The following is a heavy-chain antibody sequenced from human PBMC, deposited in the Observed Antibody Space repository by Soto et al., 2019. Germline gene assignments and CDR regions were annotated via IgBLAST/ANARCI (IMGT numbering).Heavy chain of an antibody. CDR1: NGPISNFY. V-gene: IGHV4-4*07. CDR3: ARSSHKESWFDP. CDR2: IHGSGSA. Sequence: QVQLQESGPGLVKPSETLSLTCTVSNGPISNFYWNWIRQSAGKGLEWIGRIHGSGSATYNPSLRSRVTMSVDTSKNQSSLKVNSVTGADTAVYYCARSSHKESWFDPWGQGTLVTVSS. J-gene: IGHJ5*02. D-gene: IGHD6-13*01.